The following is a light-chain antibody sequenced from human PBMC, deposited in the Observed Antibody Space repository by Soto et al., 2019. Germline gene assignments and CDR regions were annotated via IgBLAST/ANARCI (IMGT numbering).Light chain of an antibody. CDR2: AAS. Sequence: DIQLTQSPSSLSASVGDRVTVTCRASQSNSNDVNWYQQKPGKAPKLLIFAASSLHSGVPSRFSGSGSGPEFTLTISSLQPEDFATYYCQHSYSIPHTFGQGTKLEIK. CDR1: QSNSND. J-gene: IGKJ2*01. V-gene: IGKV1-39*01. CDR3: QHSYSIPHT.